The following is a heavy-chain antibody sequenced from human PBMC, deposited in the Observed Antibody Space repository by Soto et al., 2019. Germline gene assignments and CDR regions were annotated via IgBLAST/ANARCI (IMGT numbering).Heavy chain of an antibody. J-gene: IGHJ5*02. Sequence: QVQLQESGPGLVKPSQTLSLTCTVSGGSISSGGYYWSWIRQHTGKGLEWIGYIYYSGSTYYNPSLKSRVTISVDTSKNQFSLKLSSVTAADTAVYYCARDSRQLTQGWFDPWGQGTLVTVSS. CDR3: ARDSRQLTQGWFDP. CDR1: GGSISSGGYY. D-gene: IGHD6-13*01. V-gene: IGHV4-31*03. CDR2: IYYSGST.